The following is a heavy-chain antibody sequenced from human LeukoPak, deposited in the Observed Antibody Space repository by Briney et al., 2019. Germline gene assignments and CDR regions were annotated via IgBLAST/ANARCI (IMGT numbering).Heavy chain of an antibody. CDR2: IYYSGNA. J-gene: IGHJ6*03. CDR3: ASVRRGFGEFAKYYSYYYMDV. D-gene: IGHD3-10*01. Sequence: SETLSLTCTVSGGSISSSSYYWGWIRQPPGKGLEWIGSIYYSGNAYHNPSLKSRVTISVDTSKNQFSLRLSSVTAADTAVYYCASVRRGFGEFAKYYSYYYMDVWGKGTTVTISS. CDR1: GGSISSSSYY. V-gene: IGHV4-39*01.